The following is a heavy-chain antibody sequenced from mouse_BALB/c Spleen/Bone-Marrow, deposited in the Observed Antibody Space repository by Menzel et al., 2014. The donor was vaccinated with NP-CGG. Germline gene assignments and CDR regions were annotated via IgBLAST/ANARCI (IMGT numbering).Heavy chain of an antibody. D-gene: IGHD1-1*01. CDR1: GFNIKDTY. V-gene: IGHV14-3*02. CDR3: ARYSYGSRGYYFDY. J-gene: IGHJ2*01. CDR2: IDPANGNT. Sequence: VQLKQSGAELVKPGASVKLSCTASGFNIKDTYMHWVKQRPEQGLEWIGRIDPANGNTKYDPKFQGKATITADTSSNPAYRQLSSLTSEDTAFYYCARYSYGSRGYYFDYWGQGTTLTVSS.